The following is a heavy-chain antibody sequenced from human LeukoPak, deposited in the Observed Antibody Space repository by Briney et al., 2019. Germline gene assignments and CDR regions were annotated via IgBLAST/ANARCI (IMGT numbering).Heavy chain of an antibody. J-gene: IGHJ4*02. CDR3: ARDTAYSSSWTWFDY. CDR1: GFTFSSYE. CDR2: ISSSGSTI. Sequence: SGGSLRLSCAASGFTFSSYEMSWVRQAPGKGLGWVSYISSSGSTIYYADSVKGRFTISRDNAKNSLYLQMNSLRAEDTAVYYCARDTAYSSSWTWFDYWGQGTLVTVSS. D-gene: IGHD6-13*01. V-gene: IGHV3-48*03.